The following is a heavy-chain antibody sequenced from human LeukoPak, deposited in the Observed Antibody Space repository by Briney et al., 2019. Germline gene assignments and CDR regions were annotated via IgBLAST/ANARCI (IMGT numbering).Heavy chain of an antibody. D-gene: IGHD4-17*01. CDR1: GFTFSNYA. Sequence: GGSLRLSCAASGFTFSNYAMSWVRQAPGKGLEWVSAISGSGDNTYYADSEKGRFTISRDNSKSTLYLQMDSLRAEDTAVYYCAKVVGDPSYWGQGTLVTVSS. CDR2: ISGSGDNT. J-gene: IGHJ4*02. V-gene: IGHV3-23*01. CDR3: AKVVGDPSY.